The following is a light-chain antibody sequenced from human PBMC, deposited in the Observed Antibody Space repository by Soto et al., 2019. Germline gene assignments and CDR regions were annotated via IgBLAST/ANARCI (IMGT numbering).Light chain of an antibody. CDR2: KAS. V-gene: IGKV1-5*03. CDR1: QSISNW. CDR3: QQYDRFPYT. Sequence: DIQMTQSPSTLSASVGDTVTITCRASQSISNWLAWYQQKPGQAPKLLIHKASTLESGVPSRFSGSGSGTECTLTISSLQPDDFATFYCQQYDRFPYTFGQGTKLAIK. J-gene: IGKJ2*01.